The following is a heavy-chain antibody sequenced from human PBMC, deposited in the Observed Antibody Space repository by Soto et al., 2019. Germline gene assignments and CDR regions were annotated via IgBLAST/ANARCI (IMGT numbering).Heavy chain of an antibody. D-gene: IGHD6-6*01. J-gene: IGHJ4*02. CDR3: ARATTSSSVHWGY. CDR2: MYYSGST. V-gene: IGHV4-39*01. CDR1: GGSISSITYY. Sequence: QLQLQESGPRLVKPSETLSLTCTVSGGSISSITYYWGWIRQPPGMGLEWIGSMYYSGSTYYNPSLRSRVTISVDTSKNQFSLKLSSVTAADTAVYYCARATTSSSVHWGYWGQGSLVTVSS.